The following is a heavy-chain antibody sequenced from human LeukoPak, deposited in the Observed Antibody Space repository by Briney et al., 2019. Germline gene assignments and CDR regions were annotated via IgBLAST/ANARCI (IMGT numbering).Heavy chain of an antibody. CDR1: GYTFTNYD. J-gene: IGHJ2*01. CDR3: AREYGYGDYAEYFDL. Sequence: ASVKVSCKASGYTFTNYDVHWVRQAPGQGLEWMGWINPNSGGTNYAQKFQGRVTMTRDTSISTAYMELSRLRSDDTAVYYCAREYGYGDYAEYFDLWGRGTLVTVSS. V-gene: IGHV1-2*02. CDR2: INPNSGGT. D-gene: IGHD4-17*01.